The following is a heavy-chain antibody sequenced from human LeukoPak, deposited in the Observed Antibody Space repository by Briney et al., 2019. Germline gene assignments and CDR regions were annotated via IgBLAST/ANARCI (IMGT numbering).Heavy chain of an antibody. V-gene: IGHV4-4*02. J-gene: IGHJ4*02. CDR1: GVSISSSEW. Sequence: SETLSLTCAVSGVSISSSEWWIWVRQPPGQGLEWIGEIHRDGRTRYNPSLKSRVPMSIDYSKNQFSLKVSSVTAADTAIYYCGKTDIYFNPIDYWGPGSLVTVSS. D-gene: IGHD3-9*01. CDR3: GKTDIYFNPIDY. CDR2: IHRDGRT.